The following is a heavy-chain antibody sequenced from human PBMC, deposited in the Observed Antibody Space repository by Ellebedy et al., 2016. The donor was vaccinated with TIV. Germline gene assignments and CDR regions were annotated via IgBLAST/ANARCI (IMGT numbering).Heavy chain of an antibody. Sequence: GESLKISCAASGFTFSSYGMHWVRQAPGRGLEWVAIIWNDGNDRYYADSVKGRFTISRDNSKDTLYFQMNSLRAEDTAVYYCARSGSSFQYYYMDVWGKGTTVTVSS. D-gene: IGHD1-26*01. J-gene: IGHJ6*03. V-gene: IGHV3-33*01. CDR3: ARSGSSFQYYYMDV. CDR2: IWNDGNDR. CDR1: GFTFSSYG.